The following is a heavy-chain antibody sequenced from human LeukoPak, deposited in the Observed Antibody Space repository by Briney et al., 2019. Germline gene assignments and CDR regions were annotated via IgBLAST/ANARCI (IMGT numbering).Heavy chain of an antibody. Sequence: PGGSLRLSCAASGFTFSSYAMHWVRQAPGKGLEWVAVISYDGSNKYYADSVKGRFTISRDNSKNTLYLQMNTLRAEDTAVYYCVKDDLESADGAFGLWGQGTMVTVSP. V-gene: IGHV3-30-3*01. CDR1: GFTFSSYA. CDR2: ISYDGSNK. D-gene: IGHD3-3*01. J-gene: IGHJ3*01. CDR3: VKDDLESADGAFGL.